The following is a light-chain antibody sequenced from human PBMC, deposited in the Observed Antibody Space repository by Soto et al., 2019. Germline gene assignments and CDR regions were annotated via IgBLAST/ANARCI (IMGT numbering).Light chain of an antibody. J-gene: IGKJ1*01. CDR1: QSVGSN. CDR2: GAS. CDR3: QHYNHWPPYRT. V-gene: IGKV3-15*01. Sequence: EIVMTQSPATLSVSPGERATLSCRASQSVGSNLAWYQQKPGQAPRLLIYGASTRATGIPARFSGNGSGTEFTLTISSLKSEDFAIYFCQHYNHWPPYRTCGQGTQVEIK.